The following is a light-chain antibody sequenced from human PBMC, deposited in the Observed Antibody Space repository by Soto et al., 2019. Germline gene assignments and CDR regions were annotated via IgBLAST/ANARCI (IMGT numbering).Light chain of an antibody. Sequence: AIPMTQSPSSLSASVGARVTLTCRASQGSGNDLGWYQQKPGKAPKLLIFAASSLQSGVTSRVSGSGSGRDFTLTINSLQPEDFATYYCLRDYTYPYTFGQGTMLEIK. CDR3: LRDYTYPYT. CDR1: QGSGND. V-gene: IGKV1-6*01. CDR2: AAS. J-gene: IGKJ2*01.